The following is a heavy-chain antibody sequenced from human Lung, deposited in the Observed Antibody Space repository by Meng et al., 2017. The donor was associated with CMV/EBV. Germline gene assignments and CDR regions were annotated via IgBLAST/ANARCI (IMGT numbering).Heavy chain of an antibody. J-gene: IGHJ6*02. V-gene: IGHV1-46*01. Sequence: ASVKVSCKASGYTFTSYYMHWVRQAPGQGLEWMGIINPSGGSTSYAQKFQGRVTMTRDTSTSTVYMELSSLRSEDTAVYYCARAGRYCSSTSCYNEDYYYYYGMDVWGQGXTVTVSS. CDR3: ARAGRYCSSTSCYNEDYYYYYGMDV. CDR1: GYTFTSYY. D-gene: IGHD2-2*02. CDR2: INPSGGST.